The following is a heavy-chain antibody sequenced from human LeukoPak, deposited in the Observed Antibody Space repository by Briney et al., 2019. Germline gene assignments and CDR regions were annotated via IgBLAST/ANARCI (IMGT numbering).Heavy chain of an antibody. V-gene: IGHV3-23*01. D-gene: IGHD3-22*01. CDR3: ADLGTTYYYDRSTY. Sequence: PGGSLRLSGAVSGFRYSSYAMSCVRQAPGKGLEGVSGISSSGGSPYYADSVQGRFTISRDNSKNTLFLQMTGLRAEDTAVYYCADLGTTYYYDRSTYWGQGTLVAVSS. CDR1: GFRYSSYA. J-gene: IGHJ4*02. CDR2: ISSSGGSP.